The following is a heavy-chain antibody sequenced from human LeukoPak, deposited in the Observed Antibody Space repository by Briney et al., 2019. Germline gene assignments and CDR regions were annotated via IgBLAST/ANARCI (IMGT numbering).Heavy chain of an antibody. CDR3: VREAGYCAPVCVKTNWFDP. CDR1: GFPFSSHA. J-gene: IGHJ5*02. CDR2: ISNGKT. Sequence: PGGSLRLSCAASGFPFSSHAMSWVRQPPGKALEWVAAISNGKTYYADSVRGRFAISRDDSTNTVYLHMNSLRDEDTALYHCVREAGYCAPVCVKTNWFDPWGQGTLVTVSS. V-gene: IGHV3-23*01. D-gene: IGHD2-15*01.